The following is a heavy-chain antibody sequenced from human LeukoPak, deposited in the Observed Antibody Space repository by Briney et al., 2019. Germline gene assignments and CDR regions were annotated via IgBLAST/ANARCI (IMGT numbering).Heavy chain of an antibody. CDR1: GGSFSGYY. Sequence: SETLSLTCAVYGGSFSGYYWSWIRQPPGKELEWIGEINHSGSTNYNPSLKSRVTISVDTSKNQFSLKLSSVTAADTAVYYCARHNPYDFLPYHYWGQGTLVTVSS. V-gene: IGHV4-34*01. CDR3: ARHNPYDFLPYHY. CDR2: INHSGST. J-gene: IGHJ4*02. D-gene: IGHD3-3*01.